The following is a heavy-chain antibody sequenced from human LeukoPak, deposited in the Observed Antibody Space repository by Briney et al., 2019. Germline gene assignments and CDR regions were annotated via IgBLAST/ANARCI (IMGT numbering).Heavy chain of an antibody. J-gene: IGHJ4*02. Sequence: GASVKVSCKASGYTFTSYDISWVRQATGQGLEWMGWMNPNSGNAGYAQKFQGRVTITADESTSTAYMELSSLRSEDTAVYYCARANWRATILSYFDYWGQGTLVTVSS. D-gene: IGHD5-24*01. CDR1: GYTFTSYD. V-gene: IGHV1-8*01. CDR3: ARANWRATILSYFDY. CDR2: MNPNSGNA.